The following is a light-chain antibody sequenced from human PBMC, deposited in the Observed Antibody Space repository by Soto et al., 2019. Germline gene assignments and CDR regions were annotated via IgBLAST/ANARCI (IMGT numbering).Light chain of an antibody. Sequence: EIVLTQSPGTLSLSPGERATLSCRASQSVSSSYFAWYQQRFGQAPRLLICGASSRATGIPDRFSGSGSGTDFTLTISRLEPEDFAVYYCQQYGSSSWTFGQGTKV. CDR3: QQYGSSSWT. CDR2: GAS. V-gene: IGKV3-20*01. CDR1: QSVSSSY. J-gene: IGKJ1*01.